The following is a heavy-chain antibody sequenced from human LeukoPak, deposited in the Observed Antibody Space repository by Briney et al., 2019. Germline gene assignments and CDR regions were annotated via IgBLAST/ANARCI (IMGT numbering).Heavy chain of an antibody. CDR1: GGSSSGFY. CDR3: ATLGEYYDSSGYYYN. J-gene: IGHJ4*02. Sequence: KSSETLSLTCAVYGGSSSGFYWSWIRQPPGKGLEWIGEINHSGSTYYNPSLKSRVTISEDTSKNQFSLKLTSVTAADTAVYYCATLGEYYDSSGYYYNWGQGTLVTVSS. CDR2: INHSGST. D-gene: IGHD3-22*01. V-gene: IGHV4-34*01.